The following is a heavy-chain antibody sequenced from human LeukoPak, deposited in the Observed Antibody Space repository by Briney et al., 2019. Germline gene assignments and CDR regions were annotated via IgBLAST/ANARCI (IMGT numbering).Heavy chain of an antibody. V-gene: IGHV4-30-2*01. CDR2: IYHSGST. CDR3: ARGETGTYDY. Sequence: SQTLSLTCTVSGGSISSGGYYWSWIRQPPGKGLEWIGYIYHSGSTYYNPSFKSRVTISVDRSKNQFSLKLSSVTAADTAVYYCARGETGTYDYWGQGTLVTVSS. CDR1: GGSISSGGYY. D-gene: IGHD1-7*01. J-gene: IGHJ4*02.